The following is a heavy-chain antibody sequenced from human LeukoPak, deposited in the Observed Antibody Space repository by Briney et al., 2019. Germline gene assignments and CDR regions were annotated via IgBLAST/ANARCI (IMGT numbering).Heavy chain of an antibody. CDR1: GFTFDDYG. D-gene: IGHD6-19*01. J-gene: IGHJ4*02. CDR3: ARAKVSSGWYEILDY. CDR2: INWNGGST. Sequence: GGSLRLSCAASGFTFDDYGMSWVRQAPGKGLEWVSGINWNGGSTGYADSVKGRFTISRDNAKNSLYLQMNRLRAEDTALYYCARAKVSSGWYEILDYWGQGTLVTVSS. V-gene: IGHV3-20*04.